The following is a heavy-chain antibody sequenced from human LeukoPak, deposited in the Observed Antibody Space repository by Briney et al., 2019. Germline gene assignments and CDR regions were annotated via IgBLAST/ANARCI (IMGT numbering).Heavy chain of an antibody. D-gene: IGHD2-2*01. Sequence: GGSLRLSCAASGFTFSSYGMHWVRQAPGKGLEWVAVIWYDGSNKYHADSVKGRFTISRDNSKNTLYLQMNSLRAEDTAVYYCARAASSGPAYYFDYWGQGTLVTVSS. CDR1: GFTFSSYG. CDR3: ARAASSGPAYYFDY. V-gene: IGHV3-33*01. J-gene: IGHJ4*02. CDR2: IWYDGSNK.